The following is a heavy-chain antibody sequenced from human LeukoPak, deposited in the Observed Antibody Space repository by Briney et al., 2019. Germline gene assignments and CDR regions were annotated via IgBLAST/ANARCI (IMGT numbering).Heavy chain of an antibody. J-gene: IGHJ4*02. CDR1: GFTFSSYG. V-gene: IGHV3-33*06. Sequence: TGGSLRLSCAASGFTFSSYGMHWVRQASGKGLEWVAVIWYDGSNKYYADSVKGRFTISRDNSKNTLYLQMNSLRAEDTAVYYCAKDGVVVPAASGDYFDYWGQGTLVTVSS. D-gene: IGHD2-2*01. CDR2: IWYDGSNK. CDR3: AKDGVVVPAASGDYFDY.